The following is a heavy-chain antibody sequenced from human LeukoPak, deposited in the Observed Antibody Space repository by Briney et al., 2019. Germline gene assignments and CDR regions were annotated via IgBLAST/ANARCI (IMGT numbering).Heavy chain of an antibody. V-gene: IGHV4-59*01. CDR2: IYYSGST. D-gene: IGHD4-11*01. Sequence: SETLSRTCTGSGGSISSYYWSWIRQPPGKGLEWIGYIYYSGSTNYNPSLKSRVTISVDTSKNQFSLKLSSVTAADTAVYYCARVPSREVTTDRSYFDYWGQGTLVTVSS. J-gene: IGHJ4*02. CDR3: ARVPSREVTTDRSYFDY. CDR1: GGSISSYY.